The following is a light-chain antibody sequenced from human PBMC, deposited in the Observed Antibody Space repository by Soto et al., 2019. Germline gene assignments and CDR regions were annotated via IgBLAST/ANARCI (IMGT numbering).Light chain of an antibody. Sequence: DIQMTHSPSSLSAAVLDRVSITFRASQSISSYLNWYQQKPGKAPKLLIYAASSLQSGVPSRLSGSGYGTDFTLTIRSLQPEDFASYYCQQSYSNPSTFGQGTRLEVK. V-gene: IGKV1-39*01. J-gene: IGKJ5*01. CDR1: QSISSY. CDR2: AAS. CDR3: QQSYSNPST.